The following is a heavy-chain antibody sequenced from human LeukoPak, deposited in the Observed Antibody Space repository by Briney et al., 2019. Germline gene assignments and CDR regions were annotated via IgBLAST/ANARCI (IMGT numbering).Heavy chain of an antibody. CDR3: ARAASVAENFLDI. Sequence: TSETLSLTCTVSGGSISSSSYYWGWIRQPPGKGLEWIGSIYYSGSTYYNPSLKSRVTISVDTSKNQFSLKLSSVTAADTAVYYCARAASVAENFLDIWGQGTMVTVSS. CDR2: IYYSGST. J-gene: IGHJ3*02. V-gene: IGHV4-39*07. D-gene: IGHD6-19*01. CDR1: GGSISSSSYY.